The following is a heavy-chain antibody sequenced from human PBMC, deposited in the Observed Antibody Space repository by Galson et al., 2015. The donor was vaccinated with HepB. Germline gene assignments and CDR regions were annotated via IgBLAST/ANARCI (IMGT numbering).Heavy chain of an antibody. V-gene: IGHV3-33*01. CDR2: IWYDGSDE. Sequence: SLRLSCAASGFNFSTYGMHWVRQAPGKGLEWVAVIWYDGSDEYYADSVKGRFTISRDNSKNTLYLQMNSLRAEDTAVYFCARDSVRGEWLHLLDYWGQGTLVTVSS. D-gene: IGHD5-12*01. CDR1: GFNFSTYG. CDR3: ARDSVRGEWLHLLDY. J-gene: IGHJ4*02.